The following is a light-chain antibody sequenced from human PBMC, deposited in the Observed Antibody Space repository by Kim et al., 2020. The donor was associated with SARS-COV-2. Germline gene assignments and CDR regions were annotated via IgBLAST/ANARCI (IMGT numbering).Light chain of an antibody. CDR1: RSNFGTSA. CDR3: AAWDDRLSGPV. Sequence: GQKITVFCSGERSNFGTSAVHWYQHRPGTAPQLLIYGNDQRPSGVPDRFSGSKSGTSASLDISGLQSADEAQYSCAAWDDRLSGPVFGGGTQLTVL. J-gene: IGLJ7*01. V-gene: IGLV1-44*01. CDR2: GND.